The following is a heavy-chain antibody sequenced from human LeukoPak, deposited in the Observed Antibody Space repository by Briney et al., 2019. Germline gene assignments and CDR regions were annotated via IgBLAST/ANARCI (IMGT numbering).Heavy chain of an antibody. CDR2: IYSSGTT. Sequence: SETLSLTCTVSGGSISSYYWNWIRQPAGKGLEWIGRIYSSGTTNSNPSLKSRVTMSVDPSKNQFSLKLTSVTAADTAVYYCARDKETYYYLDVWGKGTTVTVSS. J-gene: IGHJ6*03. CDR3: ARDKETYYYLDV. CDR1: GGSISSYY. V-gene: IGHV4-4*07.